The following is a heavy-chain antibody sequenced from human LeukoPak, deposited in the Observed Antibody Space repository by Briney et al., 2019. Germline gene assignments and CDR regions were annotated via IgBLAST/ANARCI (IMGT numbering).Heavy chain of an antibody. CDR2: IYYSGST. V-gene: IGHV4-39*07. CDR3: ARREVETTFYYYYSMDV. J-gene: IGHJ6*03. CDR1: GGSISSSSYY. Sequence: PSETLSLTCTVSGGSISSSSYYWGWIRQPPGKGLEWIGSIYYSGSTYYNPSLKSRVTISVDTSKNQFSLKLSSVTAADTGVYYCARREVETTFYYYYSMDVWGTGTTVTVSS. D-gene: IGHD2/OR15-2a*01.